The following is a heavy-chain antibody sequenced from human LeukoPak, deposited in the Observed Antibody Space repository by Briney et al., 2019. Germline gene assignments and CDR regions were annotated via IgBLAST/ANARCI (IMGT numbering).Heavy chain of an antibody. V-gene: IGHV3-48*01. Sequence: GGSLRLSCAASGFTFSDYPMNWIRQAPGKGLEWVSNIRATSTTLYYQDYYADSVKGRFTTSRDNAKNSLYLQMNGLRAEDTAVYYCARQLTGIDYWGQGTLVTVSS. CDR1: GFTFSDYP. D-gene: IGHD7-27*01. J-gene: IGHJ4*02. CDR3: ARQLTGIDY. CDR2: IRATSTTL.